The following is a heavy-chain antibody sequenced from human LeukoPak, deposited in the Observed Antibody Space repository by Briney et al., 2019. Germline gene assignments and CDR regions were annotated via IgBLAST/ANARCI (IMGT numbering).Heavy chain of an antibody. Sequence: ASVKVSCKASGYTFTGYYIHWVRQAPGQGLEWMGWINPNSGGTNYAQKFQGRVTITRDTSMSTAYTELSSLRSEDMAVYYCATEIGGGPYYFDYWGQGTLVTVSS. J-gene: IGHJ4*02. CDR3: ATEIGGGPYYFDY. V-gene: IGHV1-2*02. CDR1: GYTFTGYY. CDR2: INPNSGGT. D-gene: IGHD2/OR15-2a*01.